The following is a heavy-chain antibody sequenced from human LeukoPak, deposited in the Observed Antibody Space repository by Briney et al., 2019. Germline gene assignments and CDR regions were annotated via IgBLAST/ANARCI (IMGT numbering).Heavy chain of an antibody. CDR3: AKRPISGDDKSFDY. CDR1: GFIVINYA. V-gene: IGHV3-23*01. Sequence: PGGSLRLSCAASGFIVINYAMNWVRQAPGKGLEWVSTIRESSGDTYYEDSVKGRFTIYRDISRNTVYLQMNNLRVEDTAVYFCAKRPISGDDKSFDYWGQGLQVTVSS. D-gene: IGHD2-21*01. CDR2: IRESSGDT. J-gene: IGHJ4*02.